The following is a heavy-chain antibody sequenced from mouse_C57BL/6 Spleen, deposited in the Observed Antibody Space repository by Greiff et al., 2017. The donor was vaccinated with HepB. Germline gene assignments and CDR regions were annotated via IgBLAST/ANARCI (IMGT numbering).Heavy chain of an antibody. Sequence: VQLQQSGPELVKPGASVKISCKASGYAFSSSWMNWVKQRPGKGLEWIGRIYPGDGDTNYNGKFKGTATLTADKSSSTAYMQLSSLTSEDSAVYFCASYYSNGWFAYWGQGTLVTVSA. J-gene: IGHJ3*01. CDR1: GYAFSSSW. D-gene: IGHD2-5*01. V-gene: IGHV1-82*01. CDR2: IYPGDGDT. CDR3: ASYYSNGWFAY.